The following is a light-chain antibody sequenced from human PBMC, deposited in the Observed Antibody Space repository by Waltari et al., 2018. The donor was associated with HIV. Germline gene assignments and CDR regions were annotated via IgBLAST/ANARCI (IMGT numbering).Light chain of an antibody. Sequence: DIVMTQSPLSLTVTPGEPASISCRSSQSLLQSNGDNYLDWYLQKTGQSPQLLIYLGSHRASGVPESFSGSGSGTDFTLKIIRVEAEHVGVYYCMQALQTPRTFGGGTKVELK. V-gene: IGKV2-28*01. CDR3: MQALQTPRT. J-gene: IGKJ4*01. CDR1: QSLLQSNGDNY. CDR2: LGS.